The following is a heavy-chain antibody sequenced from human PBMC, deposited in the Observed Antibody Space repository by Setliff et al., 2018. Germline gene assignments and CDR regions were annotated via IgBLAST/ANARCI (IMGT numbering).Heavy chain of an antibody. J-gene: IGHJ4*02. CDR3: ARTGTYRYFDY. Sequence: PSETLSLTCTVSGGSISSGVYYWGWIRQPPGKGLEWIGRIYHGGKTYYNTSLESRLTMSVDTSKNQFSPNLSSVTAADTAVYYCARTGTYRYFDYWGQGALVTVSS. D-gene: IGHD1-26*01. CDR1: GGSISSGVYY. V-gene: IGHV4-39*01. CDR2: IYHGGKT.